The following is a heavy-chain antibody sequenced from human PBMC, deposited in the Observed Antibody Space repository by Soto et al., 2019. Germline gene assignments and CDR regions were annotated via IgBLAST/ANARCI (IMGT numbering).Heavy chain of an antibody. CDR1: GGSMTSGDQY. D-gene: IGHD1-1*01. J-gene: IGHJ6*04. Sequence: QVQLQESGPGLVKPSQTLSLTCTVTGGSMTSGDQYWTWIRHRPGEGLEWFGYINPRGSLYYNPSLKSRVSMSVDPSKNQFALNLSAVTAADTAVDYCARELPQRQGRNMDVWGKGTTVTVSS. CDR2: INPRGSL. V-gene: IGHV4-31*03. CDR3: ARELPQRQGRNMDV.